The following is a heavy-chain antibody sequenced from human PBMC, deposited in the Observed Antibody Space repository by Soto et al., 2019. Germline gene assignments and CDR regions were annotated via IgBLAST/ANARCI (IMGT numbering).Heavy chain of an antibody. Sequence: QVVLVQSGAEVKKPGDSVKVSCKSSGYKFTNYYIHWVRQAPGQGPEWMGWVNPKRGDAIYAQKFQGWVTMTRDMATTTAYLEVNSLKPDDTAVYFCARDPDLQGKYWYFDLWGRGTLVTVSS. J-gene: IGHJ2*01. V-gene: IGHV1-2*04. D-gene: IGHD4-4*01. CDR2: VNPKRGDA. CDR3: ARDPDLQGKYWYFDL. CDR1: GYKFTNYY.